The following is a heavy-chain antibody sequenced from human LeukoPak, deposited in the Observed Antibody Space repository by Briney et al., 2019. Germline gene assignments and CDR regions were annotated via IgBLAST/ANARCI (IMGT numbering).Heavy chain of an antibody. CDR3: ARNYYDSSGYYYFDY. J-gene: IGHJ4*02. CDR2: IYSGGGT. CDR1: GVTVSSSY. D-gene: IGHD3-22*01. Sequence: GGTLRLSCAASGVTVSSSYMNWVRQAPGKGLEWVSLIYSGGGTYYAASVKGRFTISRDNSKNTLYLQMNSMTAEDTAVYYCARNYYDSSGYYYFDYWGQGTLVTVSS. V-gene: IGHV3-66*01.